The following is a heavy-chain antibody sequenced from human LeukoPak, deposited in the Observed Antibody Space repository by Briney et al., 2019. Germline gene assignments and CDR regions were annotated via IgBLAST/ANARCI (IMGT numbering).Heavy chain of an antibody. V-gene: IGHV4-34*01. CDR1: GGSFSGYY. CDR2: INHSGST. J-gene: IGHJ6*03. D-gene: IGHD3-10*01. Sequence: PSETLSLTCAVYGGSFSGYYWSWIRQPPGKGLEWIGEINHSGSTNYNPSLKSRVTISVDTSKNQFSLKLSSVTAADTAVYYCARQGGLLYYYYYYYMDVWGKGTTVTISS. CDR3: ARQGGLLYYYYYYYMDV.